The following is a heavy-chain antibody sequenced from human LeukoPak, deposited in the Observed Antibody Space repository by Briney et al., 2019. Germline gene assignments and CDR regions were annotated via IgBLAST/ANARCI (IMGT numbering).Heavy chain of an antibody. CDR2: IYYSGST. V-gene: IGHV4-39*01. CDR1: GGSISSSTYY. CDR3: ARHASVYYYYYYMDV. J-gene: IGHJ6*03. Sequence: SETLSLTCSVSGGSISSSTYYWGWIRQPPGKGLEWIGSIYYSGSTYYNPSLKSRVTISIDTSKNQFSLKLSSVTAADTAVYYCARHASVYYYYYYMDVWGKGTTVTVSS.